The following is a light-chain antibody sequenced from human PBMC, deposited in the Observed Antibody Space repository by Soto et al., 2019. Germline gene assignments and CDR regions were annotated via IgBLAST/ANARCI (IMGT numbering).Light chain of an antibody. Sequence: DALLTPSPVSLPVTLGTPASISCRPRQSLVHSDGNTYLNWFQQRPGQSQRRLLYRVSNRDTGVPDKISGRGSGTYFTLEISRVEAEEIGVYYCMKGTHWPRTFGKGNKVDIK. CDR1: QSLVHSDGNTY. V-gene: IGKV2-30*02. J-gene: IGKJ1*01. CDR2: RVS. CDR3: MKGTHWPRT.